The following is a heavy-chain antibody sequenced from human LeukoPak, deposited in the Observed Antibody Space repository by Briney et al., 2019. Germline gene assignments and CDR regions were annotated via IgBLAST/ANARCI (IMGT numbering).Heavy chain of an antibody. CDR3: ARDPGVDY. CDR2: IYHSGSS. Sequence: SETLSLTCTVSGGAISSSDYYWGWVRQPPGKGLEWIGSIYHSGSSYDNPSLKSRVAMSVDTSKNQFSLKLSSVTAADTAVYYCARDPGVDYWGQGTLVTVSS. J-gene: IGHJ4*02. CDR1: GGAISSSDYY. D-gene: IGHD3-10*01. V-gene: IGHV4-39*07.